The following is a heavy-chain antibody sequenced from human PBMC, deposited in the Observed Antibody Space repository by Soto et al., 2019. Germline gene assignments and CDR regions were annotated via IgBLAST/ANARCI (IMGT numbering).Heavy chain of an antibody. V-gene: IGHV3-33*01. CDR1: GFSFXXXV. D-gene: IGHD1-26*01. Sequence: QVQVVEXXXXXVQPGRSLRLSCTASGFSFXXXVMHWVRQPPGKGXXXVRGLWWHGSDIFYEGSVKGRFTISRDNSKNPLYRQMNSLRVEDTAVYYCARDQGGQSGNFIFDNWGQGTLVTVPS. CDR3: ARDQGGQSGNFIFDN. J-gene: IGHJ4*02. CDR2: LWWHGSDI.